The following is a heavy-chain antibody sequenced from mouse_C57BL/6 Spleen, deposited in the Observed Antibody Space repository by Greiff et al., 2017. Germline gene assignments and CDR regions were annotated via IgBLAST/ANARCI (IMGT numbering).Heavy chain of an antibody. V-gene: IGHV5-9*01. Sequence: DVMLVESGGGLVKPGGSLKLSCAASGFTFSSYTMSWVRQTPEKRLEWVATISGGGGNTYYPDSVKGRFTISRDNAKNTLYLQMSSLRSEDTALYYCARQGDFSYYAMDYWGQGTSVTVSS. CDR3: ARQGDFSYYAMDY. CDR2: ISGGGGNT. D-gene: IGHD1-3*01. CDR1: GFTFSSYT. J-gene: IGHJ4*01.